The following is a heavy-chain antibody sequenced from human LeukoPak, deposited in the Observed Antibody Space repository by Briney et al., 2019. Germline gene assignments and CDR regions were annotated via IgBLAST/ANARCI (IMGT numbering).Heavy chain of an antibody. V-gene: IGHV3-74*01. CDR2: INIDGIST. Sequence: GGSLRLSCAASGFTFSNYWMHWVRQAPGKGLVWVSRINIDGISTSYADSVKGRFTISRDNTKNTVYLQMKSLRAEDTAVYFCARATETPMDFQASDAFDIWGQGTMVTVSS. CDR3: ARATETPMDFQASDAFDI. CDR1: GFTFSNYW. D-gene: IGHD5-18*01. J-gene: IGHJ3*02.